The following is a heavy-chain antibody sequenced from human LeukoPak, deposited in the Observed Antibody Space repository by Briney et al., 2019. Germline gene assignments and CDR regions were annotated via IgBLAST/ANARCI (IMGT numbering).Heavy chain of an antibody. V-gene: IGHV3-23*01. J-gene: IGHJ2*01. CDR3: AQLLDDNPIRWYFGL. CDR2: ISESGDTP. D-gene: IGHD1-14*01. Sequence: GGSLRLSCAASGFTFSSYAMSWVRQAPGKGLEWVSSISESGDTPYYADSVKGLFTISRDNSKNTLYLQMSSLRAEDTAVYYCAQLLDDNPIRWYFGLWGRGTLVTVSS. CDR1: GFTFSSYA.